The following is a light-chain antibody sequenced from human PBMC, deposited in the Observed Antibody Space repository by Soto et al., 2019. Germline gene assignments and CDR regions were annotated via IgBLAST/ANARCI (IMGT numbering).Light chain of an antibody. J-gene: IGLJ2*01. CDR3: GAWDNSLSAFL. CDR2: EDN. CDR1: SSNVGSSY. V-gene: IGLV1-51*01. Sequence: QSVLTQPPSVSAAPGQRVTISCSGSSSNVGSSYVSWYQQFPGTVPKLLIFEDNKRPSGTPDRFSGSKSGASATLGIAGLQTGDEADYYCGAWDNSLSAFLFGRGTKLTVL.